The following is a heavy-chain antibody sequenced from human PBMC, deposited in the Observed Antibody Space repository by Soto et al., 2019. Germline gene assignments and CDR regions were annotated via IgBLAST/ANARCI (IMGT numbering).Heavy chain of an antibody. V-gene: IGHV4-4*02. CDR1: GASMNSSDW. J-gene: IGHJ4*02. D-gene: IGHD6-13*01. Sequence: PSETLSLTCAVSGASMNSSDWWNWVRQPPGRGLEWIGEIYHGGNIYYNPSLKSRVTISVDKSKNQFSLMLTSVTAADTAVYYCARVSSSYSSSWYGRRLPYFDYWGQGTLVTVSS. CDR2: IYHGGNI. CDR3: ARVSSSYSSSWYGRRLPYFDY.